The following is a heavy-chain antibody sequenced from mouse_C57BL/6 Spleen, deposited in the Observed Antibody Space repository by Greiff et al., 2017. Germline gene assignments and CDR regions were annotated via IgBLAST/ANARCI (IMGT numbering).Heavy chain of an antibody. J-gene: IGHJ2*01. V-gene: IGHV1-76*01. CDR1: GYTFTDYY. CDR3: ARSGAQATFDY. D-gene: IGHD3-2*02. Sequence: VQLQQSGAELVRPGASVKLSCKASGYTFTDYYINWVKQRPGQGLEWIARIYPGSGNTYYNEKFKGKATLTAEKSSSTAYLQLSSLTSEDSAVYFCARSGAQATFDYWGQGTTLTVSS. CDR2: IYPGSGNT.